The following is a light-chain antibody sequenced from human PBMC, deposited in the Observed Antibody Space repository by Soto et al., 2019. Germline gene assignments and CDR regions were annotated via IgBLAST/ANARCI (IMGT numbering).Light chain of an antibody. CDR2: EVS. J-gene: IGLJ1*01. Sequence: QSVLTQPASVSGSPGQSIIISCTGTSSDVGGYNYVSWYQQHPGKAPKLMIYEVSNRPSGVSNRFSGSKSGNTASLTISGLQAAEEADYYCSSYTTSSTYVFGTGTKLTVL. CDR3: SSYTTSSTYV. CDR1: SSDVGGYNY. V-gene: IGLV2-14*01.